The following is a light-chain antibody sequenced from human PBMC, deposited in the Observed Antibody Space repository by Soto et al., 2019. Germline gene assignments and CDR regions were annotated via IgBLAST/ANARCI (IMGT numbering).Light chain of an antibody. CDR2: AVT. V-gene: IGLV2-14*01. CDR3: SSFTSSTTLL. J-gene: IGLJ2*01. CDR1: ATDVGAYNY. Sequence: QSVLTQPASVSGSPGQSITISCTGTATDVGAYNYVSWYQQHPGRAPKLIIYAVTDWTSGVAELFSGSKHGDTASLTISGLQADDEAYYFCSSFTSSTTLLFGGGTKLIVL.